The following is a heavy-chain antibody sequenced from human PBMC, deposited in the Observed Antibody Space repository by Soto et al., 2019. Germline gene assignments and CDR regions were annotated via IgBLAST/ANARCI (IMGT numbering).Heavy chain of an antibody. V-gene: IGHV3-9*01. CDR1: GFTFDDYA. CDR2: INWNSGSI. Sequence: GGSLRLSCAASGFTFDDYAMHWVRQVPGKGLEWVSGINWNSGSIGYGGSVKGRFAISRDNAKNSLHLQMNSLSAEDTAFYYCVKDESINWYSGHFRHWGQGTLVTVSS. J-gene: IGHJ1*01. CDR3: VKDESINWYSGHFRH. D-gene: IGHD6-13*01.